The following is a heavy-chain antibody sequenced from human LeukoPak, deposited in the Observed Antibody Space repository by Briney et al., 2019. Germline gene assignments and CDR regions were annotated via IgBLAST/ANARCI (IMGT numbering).Heavy chain of an antibody. CDR1: GFTFSTYG. Sequence: PGRSLRLSCAASGFTFSTYGMHWVRQAPGKGLEWVAFISSDGSNKDYADSVKGRFTISRDNSKNTLYVQMDSLRAEDTAVYYCARDLRKGRYFDYWGQGTLVTVSS. V-gene: IGHV3-30*03. CDR2: ISSDGSNK. J-gene: IGHJ4*02. D-gene: IGHD3-10*01. CDR3: ARDLRKGRYFDY.